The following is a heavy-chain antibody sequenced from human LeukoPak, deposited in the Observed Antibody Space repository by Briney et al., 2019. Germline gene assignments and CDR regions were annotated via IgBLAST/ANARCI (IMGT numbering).Heavy chain of an antibody. CDR2: ISAYNGNT. CDR1: GYTFTSYG. V-gene: IGHV1-18*01. J-gene: IGHJ4*02. D-gene: IGHD3-3*01. Sequence: GASVKVSCKASGYTFTSYGISWVRQAPGQGLEWMGWISAYNGNTNYAQKLQGRVTMTTDTSTSTAYMELRSLRSDDTAVYYCARDAPRITIFGVVIPFFDYWGQGTLVTVSS. CDR3: ARDAPRITIFGVVIPFFDY.